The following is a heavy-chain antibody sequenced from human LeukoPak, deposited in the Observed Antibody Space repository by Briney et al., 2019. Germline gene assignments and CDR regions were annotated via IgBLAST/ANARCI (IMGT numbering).Heavy chain of an antibody. D-gene: IGHD3-22*01. CDR2: IYFNVST. J-gene: IGHJ4*02. Sequence: SETLSLTCTVSGGSISSNNYYWGWIRQPPGKGLEWIGRIYFNVSTYYNPSLKSRVTISVDTSKNQFSLRLSSVTAADTAVYYCASDKHPGYYDKTPFDYWGQGTLVTVSS. CDR3: ASDKHPGYYDKTPFDY. V-gene: IGHV4-39*01. CDR1: GGSISSNNYY.